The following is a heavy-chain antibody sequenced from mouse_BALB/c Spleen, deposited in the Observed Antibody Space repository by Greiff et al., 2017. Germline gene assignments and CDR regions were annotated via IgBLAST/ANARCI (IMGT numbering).Heavy chain of an antibody. J-gene: IGHJ4*01. Sequence: DVMLVESGGGLVKPGGSLKLSCAASGFTFSSYTMSWVRQTPEKRLEWVATISSGGSYTYYPDSVKGRFTISRDNAKNTLYLQMSSLKSEDTAMYYCTRAAMDYWGQGTSVTVSS. V-gene: IGHV5-6-4*01. CDR3: TRAAMDY. CDR1: GFTFSSYT. CDR2: ISSGGSYT.